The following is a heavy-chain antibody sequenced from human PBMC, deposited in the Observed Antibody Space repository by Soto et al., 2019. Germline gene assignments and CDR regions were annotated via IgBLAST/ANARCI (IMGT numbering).Heavy chain of an antibody. J-gene: IGHJ4*02. D-gene: IGHD3-9*01. Sequence: SGGSLRLSCAASGFTFSSYAMHWVRQAPGKGLEWVAVISYDGSNKYYADSVKGRFTISRGNSKNTLYLQMNSLRAEDTAVYYCARDKTPYFDWFLDYWGQGTLVTVSS. CDR3: ARDKTPYFDWFLDY. CDR2: ISYDGSNK. CDR1: GFTFSSYA. V-gene: IGHV3-30-3*01.